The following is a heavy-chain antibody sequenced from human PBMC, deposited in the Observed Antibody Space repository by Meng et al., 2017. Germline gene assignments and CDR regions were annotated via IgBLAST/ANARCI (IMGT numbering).Heavy chain of an antibody. D-gene: IGHD2-21*02. CDR3: ARDLSPYCGGDCYSVNDY. CDR2: INPNSGGT. V-gene: IGHV1-2*02. CDR1: GYTFTGYY. Sequence: ASVKVSCKASGYTFTGYYMHWVRQAPGQGLEWMGWINPNSGGTNYAQKFQGRVTMTRDTSISTAYMELSRLRSDDTAVYYCARDLSPYCGGDCYSVNDYWGQGTLVTVSS. J-gene: IGHJ4*02.